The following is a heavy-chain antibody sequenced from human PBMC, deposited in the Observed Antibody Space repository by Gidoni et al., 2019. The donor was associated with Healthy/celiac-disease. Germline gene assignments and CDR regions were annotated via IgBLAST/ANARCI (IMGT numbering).Heavy chain of an antibody. Sequence: EVQLVESGGGLVQPGRSLRLSCTDSGFTFGDYAMSWFRQAPGKGLEWVGFIRSKAYGGTTEYAASVKGRFTISRDDSKSIAYLQMNSLKTEDTAVYYCTRAGGPLESAPDYWGQGTLVTVSS. CDR3: TRAGGPLESAPDY. J-gene: IGHJ4*02. CDR1: GFTFGDYA. D-gene: IGHD3-3*01. V-gene: IGHV3-49*03. CDR2: IRSKAYGGTT.